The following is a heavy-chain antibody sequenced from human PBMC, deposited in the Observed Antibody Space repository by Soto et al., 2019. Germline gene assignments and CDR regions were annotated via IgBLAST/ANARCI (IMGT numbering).Heavy chain of an antibody. CDR1: GFTFSSYA. CDR3: AKDVAVGGGF. V-gene: IGHV3-23*01. J-gene: IGHJ4*02. CDR2: ITGGGGST. D-gene: IGHD3-16*01. Sequence: EVQLLESGGGLVQPGGSLRLSCAASGFTFSSYAINWVRQAPGKGLEWVSVITGGGGSTFYADSVKGRFTISRDNSKNPVYLQMNNLRVEDTAVYNCAKDVAVGGGFWGLGTLVTVSS.